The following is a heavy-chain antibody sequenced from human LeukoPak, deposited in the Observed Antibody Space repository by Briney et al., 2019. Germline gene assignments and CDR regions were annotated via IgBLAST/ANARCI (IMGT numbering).Heavy chain of an antibody. CDR3: ARGPQRYYDFWSGYYIVEGGTLTDYYYGMDA. CDR1: GYTFTSYG. Sequence: ASVKVSCKASGYTFTSYGISWVRQAPGQGLEWMGWISAYNGNTNYAQKLQGRVTMTTDTSTSTAYMELRSLRSDDTAVYYCARGPQRYYDFWSGYYIVEGGTLTDYYYGMDAWGQGTTVTVSS. J-gene: IGHJ6*02. V-gene: IGHV1-18*01. D-gene: IGHD3-3*01. CDR2: ISAYNGNT.